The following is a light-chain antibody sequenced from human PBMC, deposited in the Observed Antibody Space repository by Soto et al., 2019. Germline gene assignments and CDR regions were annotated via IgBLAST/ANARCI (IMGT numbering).Light chain of an antibody. J-gene: IGKJ2*01. V-gene: IGKV3-11*01. CDR1: QSVSKY. Sequence: EIVLTQSPATLSLSPGERATLSCRASQSVSKYLAWYQQKPGQAPRLLIYGASNRATGIPARFTGSGSGTDFTLTISSLEPEDFAVYSCHHRGEWPRTFGQGTKLEIK. CDR3: HHRGEWPRT. CDR2: GAS.